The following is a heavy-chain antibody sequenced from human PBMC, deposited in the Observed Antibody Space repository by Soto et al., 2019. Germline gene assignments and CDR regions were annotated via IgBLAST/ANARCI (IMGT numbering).Heavy chain of an antibody. D-gene: IGHD4-4*01. CDR1: GGSFSGYY. V-gene: IGHV4-34*01. J-gene: IGHJ5*02. CDR2: INHSGST. CDR3: ARVASPNYREGWFDP. Sequence: QVQLQQWGAGLLKPSETLSLTCAVYGGSFSGYYWSWIRQPPGKGLEWIGEINHSGSTNYNPSLKSRVTISGDTSKNQFSLKLSSVTAADTAVYYCARVASPNYREGWFDPWGQGTLVTVSS.